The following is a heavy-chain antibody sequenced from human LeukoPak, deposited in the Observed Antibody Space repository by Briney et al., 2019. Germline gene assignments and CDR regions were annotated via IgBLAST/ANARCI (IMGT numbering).Heavy chain of an antibody. J-gene: IGHJ4*02. CDR3: ARSRGYDGTYVGYFGY. Sequence: PGGSLRLSCAASGFTFDDYGMSWVRQAPGKGLEWVSGINWNGGSTGYADSVKGRFTISRDNAKNSLNLQMNSLRAEDTALYYCARSRGYDGTYVGYFGYWGQGTLVTVSS. D-gene: IGHD5-12*01. CDR1: GFTFDDYG. CDR2: INWNGGST. V-gene: IGHV3-20*04.